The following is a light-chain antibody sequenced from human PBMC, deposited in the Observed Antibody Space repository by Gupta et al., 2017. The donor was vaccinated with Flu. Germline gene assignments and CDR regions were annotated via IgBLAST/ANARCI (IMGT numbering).Light chain of an antibody. CDR3: QQYYSIYWT. J-gene: IGKJ1*01. CDR1: QGISSY. CDR2: AAS. Sequence: VLRMTQSPSLLSASTGDRVTISCRMSQGISSYFAWYQQKPGKAPELLIYAASTLQSGVPSRCSGSGAGTEDTLTISCLQYEDVSTYYCQQYYSIYWTFGQGTKVEIK. V-gene: IGKV1D-8*01.